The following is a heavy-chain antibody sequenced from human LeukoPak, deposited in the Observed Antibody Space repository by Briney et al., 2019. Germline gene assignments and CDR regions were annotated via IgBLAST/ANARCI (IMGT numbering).Heavy chain of an antibody. Sequence: ALVKVSCKASGYTFTTYDINWVRQAPGQGLEYMGWMNPNSGETGYAQRFEGRVTMTRDTSISTAYMELSSLRSEDTAVYYCARTMTFNYDSTGVRAFDIWGQGTTVTVSS. J-gene: IGHJ3*02. CDR1: GYTFTTYD. D-gene: IGHD3-22*01. CDR3: ARTMTFNYDSTGVRAFDI. V-gene: IGHV1-8*01. CDR2: MNPNSGET.